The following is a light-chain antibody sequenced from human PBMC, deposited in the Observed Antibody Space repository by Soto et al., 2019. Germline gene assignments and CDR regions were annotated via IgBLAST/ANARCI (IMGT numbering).Light chain of an antibody. V-gene: IGLV3-27*01. CDR1: VLGKNF. CDR2: KDT. CDR3: FSAADNNLGV. Sequence: SYELTQTSSVSVSPGQTARITCSGDVLGKNFGRWFQQKPGQAPVLLIYKDTERPSGIPERFSGSTSGTTVTLTISGAQVEDEADYYCFSAADNNLGVFGGGTKLTVL. J-gene: IGLJ3*02.